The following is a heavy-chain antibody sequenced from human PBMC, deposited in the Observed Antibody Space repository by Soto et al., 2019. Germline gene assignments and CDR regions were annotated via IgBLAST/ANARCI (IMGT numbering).Heavy chain of an antibody. D-gene: IGHD1-1*01. Sequence: SETLSLTCSVSGGSISTVGHYWTWIRQPPGKGLEWIGSIYHTGSTYYSKSLRSRLTMSVDTSKSQFSLGLSSVTAADTAVYYCARATGTLRSRNCDYWGQGSLVTVSS. CDR3: ARATGTLRSRNCDY. CDR1: GGSISTVGHY. CDR2: IYHTGST. V-gene: IGHV4-31*03. J-gene: IGHJ4*02.